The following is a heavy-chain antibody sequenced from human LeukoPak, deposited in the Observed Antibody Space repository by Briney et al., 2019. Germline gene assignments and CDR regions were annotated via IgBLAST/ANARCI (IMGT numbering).Heavy chain of an antibody. D-gene: IGHD6-19*01. CDR2: ISSNGGRT. Sequence: GGSLRLSCSASGFTFSTYAMHWVRQAPGKGLEYVSAISSNGGRTYYADSVKGRFTISRDNSKNTLYLQMSSLRAEDTAVYFCVKDSRGYNWFDPWGQGTLVTVSS. CDR1: GFTFSTYA. J-gene: IGHJ5*02. CDR3: VKDSRGYNWFDP. V-gene: IGHV3-64D*09.